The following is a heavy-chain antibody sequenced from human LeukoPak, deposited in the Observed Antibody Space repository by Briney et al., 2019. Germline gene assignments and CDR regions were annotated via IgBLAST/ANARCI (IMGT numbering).Heavy chain of an antibody. Sequence: ASVKVSCKASGYTFTSYGISWVRQAPGQGLEWMGWISAYNGNTNYAQKLQGRVTMTTDTSTSTAYMELRSLRSEDTAVYYCARDLRFTMIVFFGMDVWGQGTTVTVSS. D-gene: IGHD3-22*01. CDR2: ISAYNGNT. CDR3: ARDLRFTMIVFFGMDV. J-gene: IGHJ6*02. V-gene: IGHV1-18*01. CDR1: GYTFTSYG.